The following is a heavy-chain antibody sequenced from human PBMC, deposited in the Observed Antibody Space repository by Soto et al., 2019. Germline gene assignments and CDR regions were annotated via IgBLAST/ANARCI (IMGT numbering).Heavy chain of an antibody. CDR2: ISSSSSYT. D-gene: IGHD1-26*01. J-gene: IGHJ4*02. Sequence: GCPRLSWSAPVFPFSYCYMSWVRQAPGKGLEWVSYISSSSSYTNYADSVKGRFTISRDNAKNSLYLQMNSLRAEDTAVYYCARAGIWDQRYFDYWGQGTLVTVSS. CDR3: ARAGIWDQRYFDY. V-gene: IGHV3-11*06. CDR1: VFPFSYCY.